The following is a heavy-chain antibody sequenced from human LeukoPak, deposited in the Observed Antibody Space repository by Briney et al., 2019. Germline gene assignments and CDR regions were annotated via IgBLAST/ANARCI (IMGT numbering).Heavy chain of an antibody. J-gene: IGHJ4*02. Sequence: QSGGSLRLSCAAPGFTFSSYLMSWVRQAPGKGLEWVANIKQDGSEEYYVDSVKGRFTISRDNAKNSLYLQMNSLRAEDTAVYYCATYYGLGRWSEFWGQGTLVTVSS. D-gene: IGHD3-10*01. CDR1: GFTFSSYL. V-gene: IGHV3-7*01. CDR2: IKQDGSEE. CDR3: ATYYGLGRWSEF.